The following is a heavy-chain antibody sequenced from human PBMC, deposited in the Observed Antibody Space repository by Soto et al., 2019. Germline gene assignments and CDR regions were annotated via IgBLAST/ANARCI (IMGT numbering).Heavy chain of an antibody. V-gene: IGHV3-11*01. J-gene: IGHJ4*02. Sequence: GGSLRLSCTASGFSFSCYHMSWIRQVPGKGLEWISYINNSGTTMYYAGSVKGRFTISRANAKKSLNLQMNSLRAEDTAMYFCARVPPPSCSGGYCSPYWGQGTLVTVSS. D-gene: IGHD2-15*01. CDR1: GFSFSCYH. CDR2: INNSGTTM. CDR3: ARVPPPSCSGGYCSPY.